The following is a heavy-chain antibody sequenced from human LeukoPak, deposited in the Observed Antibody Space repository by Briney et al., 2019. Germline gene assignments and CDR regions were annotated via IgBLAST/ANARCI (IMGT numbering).Heavy chain of an antibody. CDR2: IRSSSET. D-gene: IGHD5-12*01. Sequence: GGSLRLSCAASGFIFSQYSMNWVRQAPGKGLEWVSHIRSSSETFYADSVKGRFTISRDNARNSLYLQMYNLRGEDTAIYYCARDAGNSGYGCDLWGQGTLVTVSS. CDR1: GFIFSQYS. CDR3: ARDAGNSGYGCDL. J-gene: IGHJ5*02. V-gene: IGHV3-48*01.